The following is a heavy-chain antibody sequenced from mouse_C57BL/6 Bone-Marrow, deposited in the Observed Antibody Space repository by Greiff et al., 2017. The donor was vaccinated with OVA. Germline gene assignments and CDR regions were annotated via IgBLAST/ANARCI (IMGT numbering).Heavy chain of an antibody. J-gene: IGHJ1*03. V-gene: IGHV1-63*01. CDR2: IYPGGGYT. Sequence: QVQLKQSGAELVRPGTSVKMSCKASGYTFTNYWIGWAKQRPGHGLEWIGDIYPGGGYTNYNEKFKGKATLTADKSSSTAYMQFSSLTSEDSAIYYCARGVLTTVVATDWYFDVWGTGTTVTVSS. D-gene: IGHD1-1*01. CDR3: ARGVLTTVVATDWYFDV. CDR1: GYTFTNYW.